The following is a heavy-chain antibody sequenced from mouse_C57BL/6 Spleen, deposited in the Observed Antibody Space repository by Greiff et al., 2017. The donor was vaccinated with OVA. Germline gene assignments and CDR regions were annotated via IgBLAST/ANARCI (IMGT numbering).Heavy chain of an antibody. CDR1: GYTFTSYW. D-gene: IGHD3-2*02. Sequence: VQLQQPGAELVRPGSSVKLSCKASGYTFTSYWMQWVKQRPIQGLEWIGNIDPSDSETHYNQKFKDKATLTVDKSSSTAYMQLSSLTSEDSAVYYCARSKGDSSGYFDYWGQGTTLTVSS. CDR2: IDPSDSET. V-gene: IGHV1-52*01. CDR3: ARSKGDSSGYFDY. J-gene: IGHJ2*01.